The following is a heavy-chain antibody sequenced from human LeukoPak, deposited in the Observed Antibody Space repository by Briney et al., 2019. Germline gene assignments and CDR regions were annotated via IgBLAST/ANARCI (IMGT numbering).Heavy chain of an antibody. CDR3: AREKAGAFDY. D-gene: IGHD6-19*01. Sequence: PGGSLRLSCAASGFTFSSYEMNWVRQAPGKGLEWVSYISSSGSTIYYADSVKGRFTISRDNAKNSLYLQMNSLRAEDTADYYCAREKAGAFDYWGQGTLVTVSS. CDR1: GFTFSSYE. CDR2: ISSSGSTI. V-gene: IGHV3-48*03. J-gene: IGHJ4*02.